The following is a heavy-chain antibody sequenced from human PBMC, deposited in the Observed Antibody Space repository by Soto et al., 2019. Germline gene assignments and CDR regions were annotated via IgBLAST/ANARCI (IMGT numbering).Heavy chain of an antibody. J-gene: IGHJ3*02. D-gene: IGHD3-9*01. V-gene: IGHV1-69*13. CDR2: IIPIFGTA. CDR3: ATQTYLRYFGPLYAFDI. Sequence: SVKVSCKASGGTFSSYAISWVRHAPGQGLEWMGGIIPIFGTANYAQKFQGRVTITADESTSTAYMELSSLRSEDTAVYYCATQTYLRYFGPLYAFDIWGQGTTVTVSS. CDR1: GGTFSSYA.